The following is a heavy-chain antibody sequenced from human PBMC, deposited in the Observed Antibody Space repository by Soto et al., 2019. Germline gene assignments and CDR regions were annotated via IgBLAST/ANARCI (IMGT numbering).Heavy chain of an antibody. CDR1: GFTFSSYE. CDR3: ARFDGYRGVGLDY. V-gene: IGHV3-48*03. J-gene: IGHJ4*02. Sequence: SLRLSCAASGFTFSSYEMNWVRQAPGKGLEWVSYISSSGSTIYYADSVKGRFTISRDNAKNSLYLQMNSLKAEDTAVYYCARFDGYRGVGLDYWGQGTLVTVSS. D-gene: IGHD1-26*01. CDR2: ISSSGSTI.